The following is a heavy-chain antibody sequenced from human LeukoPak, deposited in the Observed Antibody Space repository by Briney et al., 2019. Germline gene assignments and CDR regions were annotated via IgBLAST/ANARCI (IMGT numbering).Heavy chain of an antibody. D-gene: IGHD1-14*01. Sequence: GRSLRLSCAPSGFTVITNYMTWVRQAPGKWLEWVSVHYSDGNTKYADSVQGRFTIARDNSKNTLYLEMNSLSPDDTAVYYCARGVEPLAANTLAYWGQGTLVTVSS. CDR2: HYSDGNT. V-gene: IGHV3-53*01. J-gene: IGHJ4*02. CDR1: GFTVITNY. CDR3: ARGVEPLAANTLAY.